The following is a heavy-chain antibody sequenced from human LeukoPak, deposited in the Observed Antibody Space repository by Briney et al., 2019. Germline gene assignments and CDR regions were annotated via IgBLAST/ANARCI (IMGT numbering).Heavy chain of an antibody. CDR2: IYYSGNT. D-gene: IGHD2-2*01. Sequence: SETLSLTCTVSGGSISSYYWSWIRQPPGKGLEWIGYIYYSGNTNYNPSLKSRVTMSVDTSENQFSLKLSSVTAADTAVYYCARGLGYCSSTTCYPWFGPWGQGTLVTVSS. V-gene: IGHV4-59*01. CDR3: ARGLGYCSSTTCYPWFGP. CDR1: GGSISSYY. J-gene: IGHJ5*02.